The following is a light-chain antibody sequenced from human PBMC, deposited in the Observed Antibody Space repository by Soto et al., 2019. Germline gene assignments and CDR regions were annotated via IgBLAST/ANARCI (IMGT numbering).Light chain of an antibody. CDR1: SSDIGASDY. J-gene: IGLJ2*01. Sequence: QSALTQPASVSGSPGQSITISCTGTSSDIGASDYVSWYRQHPDKAPKLIIYDVNNRPSGVSSRFSGSKSGNTASLTISGLQAEDEAEYFCSSYAIFGGGTKVTVL. V-gene: IGLV2-14*03. CDR2: DVN. CDR3: SSYAI.